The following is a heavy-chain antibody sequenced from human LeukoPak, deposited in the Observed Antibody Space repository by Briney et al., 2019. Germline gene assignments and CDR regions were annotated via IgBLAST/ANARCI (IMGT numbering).Heavy chain of an antibody. CDR1: GFTFSSYS. Sequence: GGSLRLSCAASGFTFSSYSMNWVRQAPGKGLEWASYISSSSSTIHYADSVKGRFTISRDNAKNSLYLQMNSLRDEDTAVYYCARDRGYDFWSGYYGFDYWGQGTLVTVSS. CDR2: ISSSSSTI. D-gene: IGHD3-3*01. V-gene: IGHV3-48*02. J-gene: IGHJ4*02. CDR3: ARDRGYDFWSGYYGFDY.